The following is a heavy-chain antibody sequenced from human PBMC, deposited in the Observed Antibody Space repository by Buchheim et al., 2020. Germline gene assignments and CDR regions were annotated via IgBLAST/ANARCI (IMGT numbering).Heavy chain of an antibody. D-gene: IGHD6-6*01. CDR1: GFTFSSYG. CDR2: ISGSSTYI. Sequence: EVQVVESGGGLVKPGGSLRLSCVASGFTFSSYGMNWVRQAPGKGLEWVSFISGSSTYIYYAESVKGRFTISRDNAKKSLYLHMNNLRAEDTAVYYCARDTIMSSSSIPDYWGQGTL. CDR3: ARDTIMSSSSIPDY. J-gene: IGHJ4*02. V-gene: IGHV3-21*01.